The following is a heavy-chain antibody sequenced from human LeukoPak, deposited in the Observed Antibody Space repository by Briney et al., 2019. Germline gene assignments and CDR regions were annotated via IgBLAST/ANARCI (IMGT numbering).Heavy chain of an antibody. Sequence: SETLSLTCTVSGGSISSSSYYWGWMRQPPGKGREWIGSIYYSGSTYYNPSLKSRVTISVDTSKNQFSLKLSPVTAADTAVYYCARREVVAVNNWFDPWGQGTLVTVSS. CDR2: IYYSGST. J-gene: IGHJ5*02. D-gene: IGHD2-15*01. V-gene: IGHV4-39*01. CDR1: GGSISSSSYY. CDR3: ARREVVAVNNWFDP.